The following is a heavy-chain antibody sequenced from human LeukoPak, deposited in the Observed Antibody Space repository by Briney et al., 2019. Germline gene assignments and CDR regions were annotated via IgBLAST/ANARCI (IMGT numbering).Heavy chain of an antibody. CDR3: ARAQYYDFWSGFPLLFDP. V-gene: IGHV1-18*01. D-gene: IGHD3-3*01. Sequence: ASVKVSCKASGYTFTSYGISWVRQAPGQGLEWMGWISAYNGNTNYAQKLQGRVTMTTDTSTSTAYMELRSLRSDDTAVHYCARAQYYDFWSGFPLLFDPWGQGTLVTVSS. J-gene: IGHJ5*02. CDR1: GYTFTSYG. CDR2: ISAYNGNT.